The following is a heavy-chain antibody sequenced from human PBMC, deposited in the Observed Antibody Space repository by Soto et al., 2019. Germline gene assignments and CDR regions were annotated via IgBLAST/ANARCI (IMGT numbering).Heavy chain of an antibody. D-gene: IGHD1-26*01. CDR3: ARDMWELRDRAFDI. Sequence: GASVKVSCKASGYTFTSYDINWVRQATGQGLEWMGWMNPNSGNTGYAQKFQGRVTMTRDTSTSTAYMELRSLRSDDTAVYYCARDMWELRDRAFDIWGQGTMVTVSS. CDR1: GYTFTSYD. J-gene: IGHJ3*02. V-gene: IGHV1-8*01. CDR2: MNPNSGNT.